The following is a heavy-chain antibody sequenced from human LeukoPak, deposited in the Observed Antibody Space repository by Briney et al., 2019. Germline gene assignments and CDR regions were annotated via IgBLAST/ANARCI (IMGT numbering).Heavy chain of an antibody. D-gene: IGHD2-21*02. J-gene: IGHJ4*02. V-gene: IGHV1-2*02. CDR3: ARDHERVVTAISPTIDY. CDR1: GSTFIDYY. Sequence: ASVKVSCKASGSTFIDYYIHWVRQAPGQGLEWMGWINPYSGGTNYAQKFQGRVTMTRDTSISTAYMELSRLRSDDTAVYYCARDHERVVTAISPTIDYWGQGTLVTVSS. CDR2: INPYSGGT.